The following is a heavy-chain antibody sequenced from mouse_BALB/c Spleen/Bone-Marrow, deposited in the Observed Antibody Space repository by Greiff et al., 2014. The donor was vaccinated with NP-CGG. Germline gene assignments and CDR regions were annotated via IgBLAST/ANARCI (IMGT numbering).Heavy chain of an antibody. Sequence: VQLQESGAELVKPGAPVKLSCKASGYTFTSYWMNWVKQRPGRGLEWIGRIDPSDSETHYNQKLKDKATLTVDNSSSTAYIQLSSLTSEDSAVYYCARSHGYYPYWYFDVWGAGTTVTVSS. V-gene: IGHV1-69*02. CDR3: ARSHGYYPYWYFDV. CDR1: GYTFTSYW. J-gene: IGHJ1*01. CDR2: IDPSDSET. D-gene: IGHD2-3*01.